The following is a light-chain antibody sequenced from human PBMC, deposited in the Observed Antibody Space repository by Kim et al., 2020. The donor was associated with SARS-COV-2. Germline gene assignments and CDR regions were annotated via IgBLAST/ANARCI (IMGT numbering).Light chain of an antibody. CDR3: MQAVQLPIT. V-gene: IGKV2-28*01. CDR2: LGF. J-gene: IGKJ5*01. CDR1: QSLVRENDQTY. Sequence: DIVVTQSPLSLAVSPGESASISCRSSQSLVRENDQTYLDWYLQKPGQSPQVVIYLGFHRASGVPERFSGSGSDTDFTLEISRVEADDVGVYYCMQAVQLPITFGQGTRLEIK.